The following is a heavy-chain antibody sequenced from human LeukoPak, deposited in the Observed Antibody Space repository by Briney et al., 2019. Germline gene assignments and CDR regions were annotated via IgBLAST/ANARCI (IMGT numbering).Heavy chain of an antibody. CDR1: GGSISSGDYY. Sequence: SQTLSLTCTVSGGSISSGDYYWSWIRQPPGKGLEWIGYIYYSGSTYYNPSLKSRVAISVDTSKNQFSLKLSSVTAADTAVYYCAREEMATMNWFDPWGQGTLVTVSS. CDR2: IYYSGST. J-gene: IGHJ5*02. CDR3: AREEMATMNWFDP. V-gene: IGHV4-30-4*08. D-gene: IGHD5-24*01.